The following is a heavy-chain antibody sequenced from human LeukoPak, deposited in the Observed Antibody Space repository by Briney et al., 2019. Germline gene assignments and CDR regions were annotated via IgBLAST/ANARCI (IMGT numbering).Heavy chain of an antibody. CDR2: INDGGST. D-gene: IGHD3-22*01. Sequence: SETLSLTCAVYGGSFSGYYWSWIRQPPGKGLEWIGEINDGGSTNYNPSLKSPVTISADTSKHQSSLTLSCVTAADTAAYSCAGGSHYYDSSGYSNYYFDYWGQGTLVTVS. CDR3: AGGSHYYDSSGYSNYYFDY. V-gene: IGHV4-34*01. CDR1: GGSFSGYY. J-gene: IGHJ4*02.